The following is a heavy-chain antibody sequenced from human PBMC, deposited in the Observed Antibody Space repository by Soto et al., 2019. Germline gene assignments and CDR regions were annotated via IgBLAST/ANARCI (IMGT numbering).Heavy chain of an antibody. CDR2: ISYDGSNK. V-gene: IGHV3-30*04. J-gene: IGHJ4*02. CDR3: ARVYL. Sequence: GGSLRLSCAVSGYTFGSYAMHWVRQAPGKGLEWVAVISYDGSNKYYADSVRGRFTISRDNSNNTLFLQMNSLRGEDTAVYYCARVYLWGQGTQVTVSS. CDR1: GYTFGSYA.